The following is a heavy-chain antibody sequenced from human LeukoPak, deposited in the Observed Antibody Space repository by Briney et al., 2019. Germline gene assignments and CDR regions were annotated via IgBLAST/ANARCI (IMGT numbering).Heavy chain of an antibody. CDR3: ARGRRGSGSYVILPRFDP. Sequence: SETLSLTCAVYGGSFSGYYWSWIRQPPGKGLEWTGEINHSGSTNYNPSLKSRVTISVDTSKNQFSLKLSSVTAADTAVYYCARGRRGSGSYVILPRFDPWGQGTLVTVSS. V-gene: IGHV4-34*01. D-gene: IGHD3-10*01. J-gene: IGHJ5*02. CDR2: INHSGST. CDR1: GGSFSGYY.